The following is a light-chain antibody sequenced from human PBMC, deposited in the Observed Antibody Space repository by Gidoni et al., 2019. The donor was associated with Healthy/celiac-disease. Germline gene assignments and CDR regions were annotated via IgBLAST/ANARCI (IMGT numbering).Light chain of an antibody. J-gene: IGLJ2*01. CDR1: NIGSKS. Sequence: SYVLPQPPSVSVAPGKTARITCGGNNIGSKSVHWYQQKPGPAPVLVIYYDSDRPSGIPERFSGSNSGNTATLTISRVEAGDEADYYCQVWDSSSDHVVFGGGTKLTVL. CDR3: QVWDSSSDHVV. CDR2: YDS. V-gene: IGLV3-21*04.